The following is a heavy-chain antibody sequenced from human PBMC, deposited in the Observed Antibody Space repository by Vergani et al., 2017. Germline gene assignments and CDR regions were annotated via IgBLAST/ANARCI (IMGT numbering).Heavy chain of an antibody. J-gene: IGHJ2*01. CDR2: IYYSGST. CDR1: GGSISSGDYY. CDR3: ARGQEYSSWGWFFDL. Sequence: QVQLQESGPGLVKPSQTLSLTCTVSGGSISSGDYYWSWIRQHPGKGLEWIGYIYYSGSTYYNPSLKSRLTISVDTSKNQFSLKLSSVTAADMAVYYCARGQEYSSWGWFFDLWGRGTLVTVSS. V-gene: IGHV4-31*03. D-gene: IGHD6-6*01.